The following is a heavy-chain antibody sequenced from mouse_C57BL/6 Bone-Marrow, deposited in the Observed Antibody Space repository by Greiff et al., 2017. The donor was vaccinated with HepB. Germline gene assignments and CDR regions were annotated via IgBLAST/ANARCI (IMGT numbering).Heavy chain of an antibody. CDR3: AIQGYYSGGSLYAY. CDR2: ISGGGGNT. J-gene: IGHJ3*01. Sequence: EVQGVESGGGLVKPGGSLKLSCAASGFTFSSYTMSWVRETPEKRLEWVATISGGGGNTYYPDSVKGRFTISRDNATNTMYLHMSRLRSEDTTLYYCAIQGYYSGGSLYAYWGQGTLVTVSA. V-gene: IGHV5-9*01. D-gene: IGHD1-1*01. CDR1: GFTFSSYT.